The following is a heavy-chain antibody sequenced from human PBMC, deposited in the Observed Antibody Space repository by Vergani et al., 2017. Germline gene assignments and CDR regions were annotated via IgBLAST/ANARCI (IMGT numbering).Heavy chain of an antibody. V-gene: IGHV4-38-2*01. CDR1: GFSISSSYY. D-gene: IGHD2-2*01. J-gene: IGHJ4*02. CDR2: IYHSGTT. Sequence: QLQLQESGPGLVKPSETLSLTCVVSGFSISSSYYWGWIRQPPGKGLEWIGSIYHSGTTYYNPSLKSRVTISVDTSNNQFSLKLSSVTAADTAVYYCARFCSSASCYRDYWGQGTLVTVSS. CDR3: ARFCSSASCYRDY.